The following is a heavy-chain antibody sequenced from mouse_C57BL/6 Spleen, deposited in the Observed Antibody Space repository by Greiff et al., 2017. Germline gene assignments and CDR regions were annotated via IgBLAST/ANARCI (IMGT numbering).Heavy chain of an antibody. Sequence: QVQLQQSGAELMKPGASVKLSCKATGYTFTGYWIEWVKQRPGHGLEWIGEILPGGGSTNYNEKFKGKATFTADTSSNTAYMQLSSLTTEDSAIYYCARGKVVGGYYEYFDYWGQGTTLTVSS. CDR2: ILPGGGST. V-gene: IGHV1-9*01. D-gene: IGHD2-3*01. CDR3: ARGKVVGGYYEYFDY. CDR1: GYTFTGYW. J-gene: IGHJ2*01.